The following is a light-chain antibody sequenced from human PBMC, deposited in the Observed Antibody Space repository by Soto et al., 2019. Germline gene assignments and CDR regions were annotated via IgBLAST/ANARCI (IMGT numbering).Light chain of an antibody. Sequence: DIQMTQSPSSLSASVGDRVTITCRASQSISSYLNWYQQKPGKAPKLLIYAASSLQGGVPSRFSGSGSGTDFTLTISSLQPEDFATYYCQQSYSTFFTFGPGTKVDIK. CDR1: QSISSY. V-gene: IGKV1-39*01. CDR2: AAS. CDR3: QQSYSTFFT. J-gene: IGKJ3*01.